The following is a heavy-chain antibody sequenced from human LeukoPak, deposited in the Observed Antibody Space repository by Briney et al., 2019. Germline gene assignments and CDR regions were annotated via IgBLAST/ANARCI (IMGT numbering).Heavy chain of an antibody. CDR2: INANAINT. D-gene: IGHD2-2*01. CDR1: GFAFSFSA. J-gene: IGHJ6*02. V-gene: IGHV3-23*01. Sequence: PGGSLRLSCEASGFAFSFSAMTWVRQAPGTGLEWVSTINANAINTYYADSVKGRFTISRDNSKSTLYLQLNSLRAEDTAVYYCAKGPRYCSSTSCYRVPNYYYGMDVWGQGTTVTVSS. CDR3: AKGPRYCSSTSCYRVPNYYYGMDV.